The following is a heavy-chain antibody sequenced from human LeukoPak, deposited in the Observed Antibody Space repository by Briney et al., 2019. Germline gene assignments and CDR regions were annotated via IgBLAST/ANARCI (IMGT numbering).Heavy chain of an antibody. Sequence: SETLSLTCSVSGRSISTSSSYWGWIRQSPGKGLEWIGSIYTSGTTHYNPSLKSRVTMSVDLSKNQFSLHLSSVTAADTAVYYCARSMAYYYGSGSYGKWDSVQVDYWGQGTLVTVSS. CDR3: ARSMAYYYGSGSYGKWDSVQVDY. CDR2: IYTSGTT. D-gene: IGHD3-10*01. CDR1: GRSISTSSSY. J-gene: IGHJ4*02. V-gene: IGHV4-39*01.